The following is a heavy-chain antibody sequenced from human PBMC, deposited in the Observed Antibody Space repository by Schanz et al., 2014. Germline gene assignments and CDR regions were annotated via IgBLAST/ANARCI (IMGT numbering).Heavy chain of an antibody. CDR1: GGSVSSGGDY. V-gene: IGHV4-61*02. Sequence: QVQLQESGPGLVKPSQTLSLTCTVSGGSVSSGGDYWSWVRQPAGKGLEWIGRIYSRGSSTYNPSRKRRVPISLDTSKNQFSLTLTSLTAADTAVYYCARDTTWRLDLWGRGTLVTVSA. J-gene: IGHJ2*01. CDR2: IYSRGSS. CDR3: ARDTTWRLDL. D-gene: IGHD1-1*01.